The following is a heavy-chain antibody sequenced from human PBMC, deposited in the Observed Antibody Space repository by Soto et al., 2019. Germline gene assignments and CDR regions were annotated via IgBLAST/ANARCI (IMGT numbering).Heavy chain of an antibody. CDR1: GFTFTSSA. D-gene: IGHD3-3*01. CDR2: IVVGSGNT. V-gene: IGHV1-58*01. CDR3: AAADYDFWSGYYIPNNFDY. Sequence: SVKVSCKASGFTFTSSAVQWVRQARGQRLEWIGWIVVGSGNTNYAQKFQERVTITRDMSTSTAYMELSSLRSEDTAVYYCAAADYDFWSGYYIPNNFDYWGQGTLVTVSS. J-gene: IGHJ4*02.